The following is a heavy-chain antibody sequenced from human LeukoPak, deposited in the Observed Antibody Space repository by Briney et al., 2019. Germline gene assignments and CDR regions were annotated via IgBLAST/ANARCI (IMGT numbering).Heavy chain of an antibody. V-gene: IGHV3-74*01. CDR2: INGDGSST. CDR1: GFTFSSYW. J-gene: IGHJ4*02. Sequence: GGSLRLSCAASGFTFSSYWMHWVRQDPVKGLLWVSRINGDGSSTDYADSEKGRFTISRDNAKNTVYLQMNSLKAEDTAVYYWVRGYSSGYRLDYWGQGTLVTVSS. CDR3: VRGYSSGYRLDY. D-gene: IGHD3-22*01.